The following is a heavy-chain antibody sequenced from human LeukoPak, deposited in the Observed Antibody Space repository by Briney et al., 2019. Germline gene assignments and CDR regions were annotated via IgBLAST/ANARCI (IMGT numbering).Heavy chain of an antibody. J-gene: IGHJ4*02. D-gene: IGHD2-15*01. CDR1: GFTFSSYG. V-gene: IGHV3-30*18. CDR3: AKERGYCSGGSCSVDY. CDR2: ISYDGSNK. Sequence: PGGSLRLSCAASGFTFSSYGMHWVRQAPGKGLEWVAVISYDGSNKYYADSVKGRFTISRDNSKNTLYLQMNSLRAEDTAVYYCAKERGYCSGGSCSVDYWGQGTLVTVSS.